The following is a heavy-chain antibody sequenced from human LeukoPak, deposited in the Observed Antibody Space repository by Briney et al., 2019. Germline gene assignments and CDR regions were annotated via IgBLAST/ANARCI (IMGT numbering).Heavy chain of an antibody. CDR2: ISGSGGST. CDR3: AKDARPNSSSWYLRQGEKDY. CDR1: GFTFSSYA. V-gene: IGHV3-23*01. D-gene: IGHD6-13*01. Sequence: GGSLRLSCAASGFTFSSYAMSWVRQAPGKGLEWVSAISGSGGSTYYADSVKGRFTISRDNSKNTLYLQMNSLRAEDTAVYYCAKDARPNSSSWYLRQGEKDYWGQGTLVTVSS. J-gene: IGHJ4*02.